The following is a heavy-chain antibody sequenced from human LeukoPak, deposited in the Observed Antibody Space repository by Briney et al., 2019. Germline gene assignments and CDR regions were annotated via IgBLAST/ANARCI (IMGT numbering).Heavy chain of an antibody. Sequence: GGSLRPSYAAFGFTFSDYYMSWIRQAPGKGLEWVSYISKSGSDSNFADSVKGRFTISRDNAKNSLYLQMNSLRAEDTAVYYCARVGATGTADYWGQGTLVTVSS. J-gene: IGHJ4*02. CDR3: ARVGATGTADY. D-gene: IGHD1-1*01. CDR2: ISKSGSDS. CDR1: GFTFSDYY. V-gene: IGHV3-11*06.